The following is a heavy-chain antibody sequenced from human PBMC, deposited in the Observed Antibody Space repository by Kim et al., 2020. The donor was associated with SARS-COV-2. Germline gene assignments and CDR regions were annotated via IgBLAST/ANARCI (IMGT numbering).Heavy chain of an antibody. CDR1: GYTFTSYA. Sequence: ASVKVSCKASGYTFTSYAMHWVRQAPGQRLEWMGWINAGNGNTKYSQKFQGRVTITRDTSASTAYMELSSLRSEDTAVYYCARDEGKSGSYYGAGAFDIWGQGTMVTVSS. D-gene: IGHD1-26*01. CDR2: INAGNGNT. CDR3: ARDEGKSGSYYGAGAFDI. V-gene: IGHV1-3*01. J-gene: IGHJ3*02.